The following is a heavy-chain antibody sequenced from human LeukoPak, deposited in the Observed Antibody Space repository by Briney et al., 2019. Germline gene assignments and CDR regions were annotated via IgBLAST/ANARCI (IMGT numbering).Heavy chain of an antibody. D-gene: IGHD2-15*01. CDR1: GFTFSSYA. V-gene: IGHV3-23*01. Sequence: GGSLRLSCAASGFTFSSYAMSWVRQAPGKGLEWVSALSGSGANTYYADSVKGRFTISRDNSKNTLYLQVNSLRAEDTAVYYCAKGVGCSGGTCYSGHGMDVWGQGTTVTASS. CDR2: LSGSGANT. J-gene: IGHJ6*02. CDR3: AKGVGCSGGTCYSGHGMDV.